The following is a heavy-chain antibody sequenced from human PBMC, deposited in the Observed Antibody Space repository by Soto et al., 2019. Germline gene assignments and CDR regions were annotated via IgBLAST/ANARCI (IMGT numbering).Heavy chain of an antibody. J-gene: IGHJ6*03. CDR2: ISGSGGST. Sequence: EVQLLESGGGLVQPGGSLRLSCAASGFTFSSYAMSWVRQAPGKGLEWVSGISGSGGSTYYADSVKGRCTISRDNSKNTLYLQMNSLRAEDTAVYYCAKAGISGSRFYFYCFMDVWGKGTTVTVSS. CDR3: AKAGISGSRFYFYCFMDV. CDR1: GFTFSSYA. V-gene: IGHV3-23*01. D-gene: IGHD3-22*01.